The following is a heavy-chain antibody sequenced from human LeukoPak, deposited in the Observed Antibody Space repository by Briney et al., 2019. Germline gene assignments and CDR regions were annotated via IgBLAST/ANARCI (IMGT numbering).Heavy chain of an antibody. V-gene: IGHV4-30-4*01. J-gene: IGHJ4*02. Sequence: SETLSLTCTVSGASISSDYYSWSWIRQPPGKGLEWIGYIYYNGSTSYNPSLKSRLTISIDTSKNQFSLKLSSVTAADTAVYYCAIKRGQGLDYWGQGTLVTVSS. D-gene: IGHD3-16*01. CDR2: IYYNGST. CDR3: AIKRGQGLDY. CDR1: GASISSDYYS.